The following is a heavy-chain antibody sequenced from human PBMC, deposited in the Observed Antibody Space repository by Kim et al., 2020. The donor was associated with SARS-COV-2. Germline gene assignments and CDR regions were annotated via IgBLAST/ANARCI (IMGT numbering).Heavy chain of an antibody. J-gene: IGHJ6*02. V-gene: IGHV3-74*01. CDR2: INSDGSST. Sequence: GGSLRLSCAASGFTFSSYWMHWVRQAPGKGLVWVSRINSDGSSTSYADSVKGRFTISRDNAKNTLYLQMNSLRAEDTAVYYCARVGDGYYDFWSGFGYYYYGMDVWGQGTTVTVSS. CDR1: GFTFSSYW. CDR3: ARVGDGYYDFWSGFGYYYYGMDV. D-gene: IGHD3-3*01.